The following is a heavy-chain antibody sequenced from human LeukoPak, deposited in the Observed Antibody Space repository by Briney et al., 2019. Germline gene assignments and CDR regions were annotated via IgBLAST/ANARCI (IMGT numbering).Heavy chain of an antibody. CDR1: GGTFSSYA. Sequence: ASVKVSCKASGGTFSSYAISWVRQAPGQGLEWMGGIIPIFGTANYAQKFQGRVTITADESTSTAYTGLSSLRSEDTAVYYCARVWELRDWFDPWGQGTLVTVSS. CDR3: ARVWELRDWFDP. J-gene: IGHJ5*02. V-gene: IGHV1-69*13. D-gene: IGHD1-26*01. CDR2: IIPIFGTA.